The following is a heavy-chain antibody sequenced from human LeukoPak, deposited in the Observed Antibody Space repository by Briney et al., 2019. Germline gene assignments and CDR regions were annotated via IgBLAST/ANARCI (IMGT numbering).Heavy chain of an antibody. CDR2: IYSGGST. D-gene: IGHD3-3*01. CDR3: AIAGRYDFWSGYSLSGYFDY. V-gene: IGHV3-53*01. CDR1: GFTVSSNY. J-gene: IGHJ4*02. Sequence: GGSLRLSCAASGFTVSSNYMSWVRQAPGKGPEWVSVIYSGGSTYYADSVKGRFTISRDNSKNTLYLQMNSLRAEDTAVYYCAIAGRYDFWSGYSLSGYFDYWGQGTLVTVSS.